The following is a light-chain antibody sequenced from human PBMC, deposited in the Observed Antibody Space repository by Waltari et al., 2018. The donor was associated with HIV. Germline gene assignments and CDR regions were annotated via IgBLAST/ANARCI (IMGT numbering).Light chain of an antibody. J-gene: IGLJ2*01. V-gene: IGLV4-69*01. CDR2: LNSNGSH. CDR3: QTWGCGIGV. CDR1: SGHTNYA. Sequence: QLGLTQSPSASASLGASVKLTCTLSSGHTNYAIAWHQQRPEKGPRFLMRLNSNGSHTKGDGIPDRFAVSSSGAERYLTIASLQSEGETDYCCQTWGCGIGVFGGGTTLTVL.